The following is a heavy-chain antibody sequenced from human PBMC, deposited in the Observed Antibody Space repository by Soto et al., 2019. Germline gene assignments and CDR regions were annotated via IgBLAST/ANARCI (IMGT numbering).Heavy chain of an antibody. J-gene: IGHJ6*02. D-gene: IGHD2-15*01. CDR1: GYTFTSYY. CDR3: ARDWGDCSGGSCYPEDFYYYGMDV. CDR2: INPSGGST. V-gene: IGHV1-46*01. Sequence: ASVKVSCRASGYTFTSYYMHWVRQAPGQGLEWMGIINPSGGSTSYAQKFQGRVTMTRDTSTSTVYMELSSLRSEDTAVYYCARDWGDCSGGSCYPEDFYYYGMDVWGQGTTVTVSS.